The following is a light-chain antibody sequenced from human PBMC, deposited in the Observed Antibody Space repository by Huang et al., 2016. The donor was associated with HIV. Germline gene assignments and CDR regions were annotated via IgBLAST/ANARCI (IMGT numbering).Light chain of an antibody. Sequence: EIVMTQSPATLSVSPGERATLSCRASQGVSSNLAWYQQAPGQAPRLLIYGASTRATGIPARFSGSGSGTEFTLTINSLQSEDFAVYYCQQYNKWPPTFGQGTKVEIK. CDR3: QQYNKWPPT. CDR2: GAS. J-gene: IGKJ1*01. V-gene: IGKV3-15*01. CDR1: QGVSSN.